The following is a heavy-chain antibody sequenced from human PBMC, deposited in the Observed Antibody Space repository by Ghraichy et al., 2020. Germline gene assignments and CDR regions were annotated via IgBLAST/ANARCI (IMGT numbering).Heavy chain of an antibody. D-gene: IGHD6-13*01. V-gene: IGHV5-51*01. Sequence: GESLNISCKCSGYSFTSYWIGWVRQMPGKGLEWMGIIYPGDSDTRYSPSFQGQVTISADKSISTAYLQWSSLKASDTAMYYCARVSGSSWHEDSDAFDIWGQGTMVTVSS. CDR2: IYPGDSDT. CDR3: ARVSGSSWHEDSDAFDI. CDR1: GYSFTSYW. J-gene: IGHJ3*02.